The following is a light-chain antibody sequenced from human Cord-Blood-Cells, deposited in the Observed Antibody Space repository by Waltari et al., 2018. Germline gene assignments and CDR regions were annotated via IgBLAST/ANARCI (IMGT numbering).Light chain of an antibody. CDR2: EGS. J-gene: IGLJ3*02. CDR3: CSYAGSSTWV. Sequence: QSALPQPASVSGSPGQSITIYCTGTSSDVGSYNLVSCYQQHPGKAPNLMIYEGSKRPSGFSNRFSGSKSGNTASLTISGLQAEDEADYYCCSYAGSSTWVFGGGTKLTVL. V-gene: IGLV2-23*01. CDR1: SSDVGSYNL.